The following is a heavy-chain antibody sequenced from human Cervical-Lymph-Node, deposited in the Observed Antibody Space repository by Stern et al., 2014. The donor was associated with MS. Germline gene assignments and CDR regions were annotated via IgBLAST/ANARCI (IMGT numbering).Heavy chain of an antibody. CDR2: SFSNDEK. CDR3: ARMGIARSLAD. V-gene: IGHV2-26*01. Sequence: QVTLRESGPVLVKPTETLTLTCTVSGFSLTNAKVTVSWIRQPPGKAPEWLAHSFSNDEKSYSASLQTRLSVSRDTSKSQVVITMTNMDPVDTGTYYCARMGIARSLADWGQGTLVTVSS. J-gene: IGHJ4*02. D-gene: IGHD2-21*01. CDR1: GFSLTNAKVT.